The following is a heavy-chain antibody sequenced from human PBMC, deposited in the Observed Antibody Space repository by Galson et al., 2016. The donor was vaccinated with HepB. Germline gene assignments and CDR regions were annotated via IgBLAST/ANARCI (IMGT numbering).Heavy chain of an antibody. D-gene: IGHD3-22*01. CDR1: EGTVTNVA. Sequence: AVKVSCKASEGTVTNVAISGVRQAPGQGLEWMGGVIPMFGTGNYAQRCEGRDTITADESTNTAYLELHRLTSEDTAVYYCARGPSGGYYIGGYYHYGMDVWGQGTSVTVSS. J-gene: IGHJ6*02. V-gene: IGHV1-69*13. CDR2: VIPMFGTG. CDR3: ARGPSGGYYIGGYYHYGMDV.